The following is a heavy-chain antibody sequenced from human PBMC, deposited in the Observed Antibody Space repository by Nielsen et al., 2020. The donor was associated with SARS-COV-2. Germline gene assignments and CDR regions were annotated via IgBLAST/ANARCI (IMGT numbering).Heavy chain of an antibody. V-gene: IGHV3-30*04. CDR2: ISYDGSNK. CDR3: ARDQRYCSSTSCLSDY. Sequence: VRQAPEKGLEWVAVISYDGSNKYYADSVKGRFTISRDNSKNTLYLQMNSLRAEDTAVYYCARDQRYCSSTSCLSDYWGQGTPVTVSS. D-gene: IGHD2-2*01. J-gene: IGHJ4*02.